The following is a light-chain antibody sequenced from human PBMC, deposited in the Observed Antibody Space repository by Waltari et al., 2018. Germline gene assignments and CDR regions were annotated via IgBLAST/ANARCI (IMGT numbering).Light chain of an antibody. Sequence: EIVLTQSPATLSLSPGERATLSCRASQSIDNYLAWYQQKPGQAPRLLIYDASSMATGIPVRFSGSGSGTDFTLTISSLEPEDFAVYYCQQRANWPITFGQGTRLEIK. J-gene: IGKJ5*01. CDR3: QQRANWPIT. CDR2: DAS. V-gene: IGKV3-11*01. CDR1: QSIDNY.